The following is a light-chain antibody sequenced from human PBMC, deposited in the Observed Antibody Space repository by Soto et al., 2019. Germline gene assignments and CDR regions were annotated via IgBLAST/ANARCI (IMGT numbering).Light chain of an antibody. CDR3: CSYAGSYTMV. J-gene: IGLJ2*01. V-gene: IGLV2-11*01. CDR1: SSDIGSYNY. CDR2: DVN. Sequence: QSALTQSGSVSGSPGQSVTISCSGSSSDIGSYNYVSWYQHHPGKVPKVLIYDVNNRPSGVPDRFSGSKSGNTASLTISGLQAEDEADYYCCSYAGSYTMVFGGGTKVTVL.